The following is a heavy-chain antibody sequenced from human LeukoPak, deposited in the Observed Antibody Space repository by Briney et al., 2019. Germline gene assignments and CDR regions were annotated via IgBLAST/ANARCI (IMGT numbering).Heavy chain of an antibody. D-gene: IGHD4-17*01. V-gene: IGHV4-34*01. CDR2: ITHTGRI. Sequence: SETLSLTCAVYGGSFSGYYWSWIRQPPGKGLEWIGEITHTGRINHNPSLKSRVTISVDRSMNQSPLKLSSVTAADTAVYYCATIYGDYSDFDSWGQGTLVTVSS. CDR1: GGSFSGYY. J-gene: IGHJ4*02. CDR3: ATIYGDYSDFDS.